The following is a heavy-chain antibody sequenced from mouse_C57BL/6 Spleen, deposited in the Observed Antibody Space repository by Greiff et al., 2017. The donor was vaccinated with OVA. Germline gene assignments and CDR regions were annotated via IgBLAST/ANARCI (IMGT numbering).Heavy chain of an antibody. J-gene: IGHJ2*01. CDR3: ARGITTVVAPFDY. V-gene: IGHV1-82*01. Sequence: QVQLQQSGPELVKPGASVKISCKASGYAFSSSWMNWVKQRPGKGLEWIGRIYPGDGDTNYNGKFKGKATLTADKSSSTAYMQLSSLTSEYSAVYFCARGITTVVAPFDYWGQGTTLTVSS. D-gene: IGHD1-1*01. CDR2: IYPGDGDT. CDR1: GYAFSSSW.